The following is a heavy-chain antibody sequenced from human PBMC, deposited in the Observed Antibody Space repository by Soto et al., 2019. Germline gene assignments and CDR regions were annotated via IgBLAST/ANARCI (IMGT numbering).Heavy chain of an antibody. CDR3: ARYTYNISPFDY. D-gene: IGHD1-1*01. CDR2: TNSDGSSK. Sequence: PGGSLRLPCAASGFTFSNYWMHWVRQVPGKGLVWVSRTNSDGSSKSYADSVKGRFTISRDNAKNTVFLQMDSLRAEDTAVYYCARYTYNISPFDYWGQGTLVTVSS. J-gene: IGHJ4*02. CDR1: GFTFSNYW. V-gene: IGHV3-74*01.